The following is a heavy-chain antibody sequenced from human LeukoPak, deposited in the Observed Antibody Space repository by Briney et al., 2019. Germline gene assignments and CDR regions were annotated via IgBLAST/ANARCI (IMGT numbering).Heavy chain of an antibody. V-gene: IGHV3-30-3*01. Sequence: PGGSLGLSCVASGFSFRNYAIHWVRQAPGKGLEWVAVISYDGSNKYYADSVKGRFTISRDNSKNTLYLQMNSLRAEDTAVYYCAREDSLGYYDSSGYLDYWGQGTLVTVSS. D-gene: IGHD3-22*01. CDR1: GFSFRNYA. CDR3: AREDSLGYYDSSGYLDY. J-gene: IGHJ4*02. CDR2: ISYDGSNK.